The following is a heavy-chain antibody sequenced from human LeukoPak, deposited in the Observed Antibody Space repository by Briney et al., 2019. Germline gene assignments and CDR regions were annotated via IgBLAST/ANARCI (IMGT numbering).Heavy chain of an antibody. J-gene: IGHJ3*02. CDR1: GFTFSSYA. D-gene: IGHD6-6*01. Sequence: PGGSLRLSCAASGFTFSSYAMSWVRQAPGKGLEWVSAISGSTGSTYYADSVKGRFTISRDNSKNTLYLQMNSLRAEDTAVYYCAKRYSSSPVGFDIWGQGTMVTVSS. V-gene: IGHV3-23*01. CDR3: AKRYSSSPVGFDI. CDR2: ISGSTGST.